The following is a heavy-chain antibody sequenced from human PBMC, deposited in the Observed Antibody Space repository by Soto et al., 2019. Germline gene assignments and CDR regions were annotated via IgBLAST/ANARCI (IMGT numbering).Heavy chain of an antibody. CDR1: GFTFSSYS. CDR2: ISSSSSTI. CDR3: ARVGLELLLMDV. J-gene: IGHJ6*04. V-gene: IGHV3-48*01. D-gene: IGHD2-15*01. Sequence: EVQLVESGGGLVQPGGSLRLSCAASGFTFSSYSMNWVRQAPGKGLEWVSYISSSSSTIYYADSVKGRFTISRDNAKNPLYLQMNSLRAEDTAVYYCARVGLELLLMDVWGKGTTVTVSS.